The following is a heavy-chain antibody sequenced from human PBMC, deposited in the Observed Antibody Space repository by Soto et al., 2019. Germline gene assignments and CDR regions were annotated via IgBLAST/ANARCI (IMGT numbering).Heavy chain of an antibody. J-gene: IGHJ6*02. CDR1: GGSFSGYY. CDR2: INHSGST. CDR3: VRGGPIAARYYYYYGMDV. V-gene: IGHV4-34*01. D-gene: IGHD6-6*01. Sequence: SETLSLTCAVYGGSFSGYYWSWIRQPPGKGLEWIGEINHSGSTNYNPSLKSRVTISVDTSKNQFSLKLSSVTAADTAVYYCVRGGPIAARYYYYYGMDVWGQGTTVTVSS.